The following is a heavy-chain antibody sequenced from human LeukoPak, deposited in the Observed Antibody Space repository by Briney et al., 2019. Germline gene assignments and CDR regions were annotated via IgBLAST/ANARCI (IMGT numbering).Heavy chain of an antibody. V-gene: IGHV3-48*03. CDR2: ISSSGNTI. Sequence: GGSLRLSCAASGFTFSSYEMNWVRQAPGKGLQWVSYISSSGNTIYYADSVKGRFTISRDNAKNSLYLQMNSLRAEDTAAYYCARGGYTFGYDDYWGQGTLATVSS. D-gene: IGHD5-18*01. J-gene: IGHJ4*02. CDR1: GFTFSSYE. CDR3: ARGGYTFGYDDY.